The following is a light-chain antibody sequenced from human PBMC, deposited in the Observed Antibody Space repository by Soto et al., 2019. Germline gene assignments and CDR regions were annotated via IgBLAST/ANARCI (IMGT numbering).Light chain of an antibody. CDR1: QSVSTSY. J-gene: IGKJ1*01. Sequence: SLLTHSPLTLSFSPGERCTVTCRASQSVSTSYLAWFQQKPGQAPRLLIYGASSRATGIPDRFSGSGSGKDLTITISRMEPPDLEVYSCKPYGKATLNFGPGTKV. V-gene: IGKV3-20*01. CDR3: KPYGKATLN. CDR2: GAS.